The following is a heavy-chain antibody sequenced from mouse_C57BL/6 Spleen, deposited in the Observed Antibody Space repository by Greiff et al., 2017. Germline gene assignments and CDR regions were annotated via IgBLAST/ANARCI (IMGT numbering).Heavy chain of an antibody. D-gene: IGHD1-1*01. CDR3: ARNHYYGSSPYGYFDV. CDR1: GFTFSSYA. V-gene: IGHV5-4*03. CDR2: ISDGGSYT. Sequence: EVKVEESGGGLVKPGGSLKLSCAASGFTFSSYAMSWVRQTPEKRLEWVATISDGGSYTYYPDNVKGRFTISRDNAKNNLYLQMSHLKSEDTAMYYCARNHYYGSSPYGYFDVWGTGTTVTVSS. J-gene: IGHJ1*03.